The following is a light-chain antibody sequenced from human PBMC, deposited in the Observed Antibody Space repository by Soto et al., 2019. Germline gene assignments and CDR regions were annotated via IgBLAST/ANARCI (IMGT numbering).Light chain of an antibody. Sequence: EIGLTQSQGTLSLYPGERATLSCSASQAISSNCLVWYQVKSGRAPRVLIHTASIRATDIPDRLSGGGSGTEFSRQISVLEHAAFAVYYCQQSGFPPFIFGPGTNVAI. J-gene: IGKJ3*01. CDR1: QAISSNC. CDR2: TAS. V-gene: IGKV3-20*01. CDR3: QQSGFPPFI.